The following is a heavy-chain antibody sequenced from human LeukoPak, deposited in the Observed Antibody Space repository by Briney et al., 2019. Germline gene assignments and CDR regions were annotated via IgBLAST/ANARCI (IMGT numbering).Heavy chain of an antibody. CDR2: INHSGST. D-gene: IGHD1-14*01. J-gene: IGHJ4*02. Sequence: SETLSLTCAVYGGSFRGYYWSWIRQPPGKGLEWIGEINHSGSTNYNPSLKSRVTISVDTSKNQFSLKLSSVTAADTAVYYCARGRRAHIKDYWGQGTLVTVSS. V-gene: IGHV4-34*01. CDR1: GGSFRGYY. CDR3: ARGRRAHIKDY.